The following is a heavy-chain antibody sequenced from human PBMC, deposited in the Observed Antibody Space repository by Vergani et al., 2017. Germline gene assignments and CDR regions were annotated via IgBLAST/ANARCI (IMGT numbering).Heavy chain of an antibody. D-gene: IGHD3-16*01. CDR1: GGTFSSYA. CDR2: IIPILGTA. V-gene: IGHV1-69*11. Sequence: QVQLVQSGAEVKKPGSSVKVSCKASGGTFSSYANSWVRQAPGQGLEWMGRIIPILGTANYAQKFQGRVTITADESTSTAYMELTSLRSEDTAVYYCARDQGYGLRNLNYWGQGTLVTVSS. J-gene: IGHJ4*02. CDR3: ARDQGYGLRNLNY.